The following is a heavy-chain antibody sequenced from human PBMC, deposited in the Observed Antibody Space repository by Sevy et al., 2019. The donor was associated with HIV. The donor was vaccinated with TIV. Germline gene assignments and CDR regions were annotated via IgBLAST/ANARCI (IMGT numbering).Heavy chain of an antibody. CDR3: TTHRCTNGVCYNLLDY. CDR2: IKSKTEGRTT. J-gene: IGHJ4*02. V-gene: IGHV3-15*01. D-gene: IGHD2-8*01. Sequence: GGSLRLSCAASGFTLSNAWMSWVRQAPGKGLEWVGRIKSKTEGRTTDYSAPVKGRFTISRDDSKTTLYLQMNSLKTEDTAVYYCTTHRCTNGVCYNLLDYWGQGTLVTVSS. CDR1: GFTLSNAW.